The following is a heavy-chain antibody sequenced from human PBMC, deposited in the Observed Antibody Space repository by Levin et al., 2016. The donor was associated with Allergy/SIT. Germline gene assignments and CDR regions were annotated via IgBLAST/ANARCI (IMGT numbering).Heavy chain of an antibody. J-gene: IGHJ6*02. CDR2: ISPSGSTM. V-gene: IGHV3-48*03. D-gene: IGHD3-10*01. CDR3: AREDTSLTMIRYYYYGMDV. Sequence: VRQAPGKGLEWVSYISPSGSTMQYADSVKGRFTISRDNAKNSLYLQLNSLRAEDTAVYYCAREDTSLTMIRYYYYGMDVWGQGTTVTVSS.